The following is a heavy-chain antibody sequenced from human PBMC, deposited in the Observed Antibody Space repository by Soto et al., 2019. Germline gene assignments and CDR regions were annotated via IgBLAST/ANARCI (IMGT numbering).Heavy chain of an antibody. CDR2: IYTSGST. J-gene: IGHJ6*02. D-gene: IGHD3-3*01. Sequence: NPSETLSLTCTVSGGSISSYYWSWIRQPAGKGLEWIGRIYTSGSTNYNPSLKSRVTMSVDTSKNQFSLKLSSVTAADTAVYYCARGGYDFWSVGNGMDVWGQGTTVTVSS. CDR1: GGSISSYY. V-gene: IGHV4-4*07. CDR3: ARGGYDFWSVGNGMDV.